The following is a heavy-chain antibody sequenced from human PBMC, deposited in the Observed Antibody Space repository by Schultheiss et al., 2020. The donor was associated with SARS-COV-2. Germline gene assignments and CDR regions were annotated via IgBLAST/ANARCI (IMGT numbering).Heavy chain of an antibody. J-gene: IGHJ6*02. D-gene: IGHD3-16*02. CDR1: GFTFSSYA. CDR2: ISGSGGST. Sequence: GESLKISCAASGFTFSSYAMSWVRQAPGKGLEWVSAISGSGGSTYYADSVKGRFTISRDNSKNTLYLQMNSLRAEDTAVYYCAKDRYDYIWGSYRSPYYYYGMDVWGQGTTVTVSS. V-gene: IGHV3-23*01. CDR3: AKDRYDYIWGSYRSPYYYYGMDV.